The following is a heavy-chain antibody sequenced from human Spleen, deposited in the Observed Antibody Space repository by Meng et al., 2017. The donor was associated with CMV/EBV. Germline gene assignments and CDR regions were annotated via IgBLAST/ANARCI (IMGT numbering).Heavy chain of an antibody. V-gene: IGHV3-21*01. Sequence: FSFSSYSMNWVRQAPGKGLEWVSSISSSSSYIYYADSVKGRFTISRDNAKNSLYLQMNSLRAEDTAVYYCARDPQLIAVAGEGSRYYWGQGTLVTVSS. J-gene: IGHJ4*02. CDR2: ISSSSSYI. CDR3: ARDPQLIAVAGEGSRYY. CDR1: FSFSSYS. D-gene: IGHD6-19*01.